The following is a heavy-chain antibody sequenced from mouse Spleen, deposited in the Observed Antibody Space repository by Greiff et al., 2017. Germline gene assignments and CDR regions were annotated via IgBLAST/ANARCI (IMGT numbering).Heavy chain of an antibody. Sequence: QVQLKQSGPELVKPGASVKISCKASGYAFSSSWMNWVKQRPGKGLEWIGRIYPGDGDTNYNGKFKGKATLTADKSSSTAYMQLSSLTSEDSAVYFCARWWLLRDYAMDYWGQGTSVTVSS. CDR1: GYAFSSSW. CDR3: ARWWLLRDYAMDY. D-gene: IGHD2-3*01. CDR2: IYPGDGDT. J-gene: IGHJ4*01. V-gene: IGHV1-82*01.